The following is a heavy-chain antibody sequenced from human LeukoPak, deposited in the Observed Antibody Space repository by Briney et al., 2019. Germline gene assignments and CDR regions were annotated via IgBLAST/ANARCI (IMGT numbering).Heavy chain of an antibody. CDR3: ARGMRMVQALYYFDY. CDR2: IYYSGST. V-gene: IGHV4-34*01. CDR1: GGSFSGYY. D-gene: IGHD3-10*01. J-gene: IGHJ4*02. Sequence: SETLSLTCAVYGGSFSGYYWSWIRQPPGKGLEWIGSIYYSGSTYYNPSLKSRVTISVDTSKNQFSLKLSSVTAADTAVYYCARGMRMVQALYYFDYWGQGTLVTVSS.